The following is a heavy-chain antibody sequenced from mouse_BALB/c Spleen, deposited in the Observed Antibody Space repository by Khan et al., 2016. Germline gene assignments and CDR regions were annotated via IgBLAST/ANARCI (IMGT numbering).Heavy chain of an antibody. CDR3: ARSPAVAAGDAVDY. V-gene: IGHV1-69*02. CDR2: IDPSDSYT. Sequence: QVQLQQSGTELVKPGASVKLSCKASGYAFTSYWMHWVRQRPGYGLEWIGKIDPSDSYTNYNQKFMGRATLTVDKSSTTAYMQFSSLTFEDSAFYYCARSPAVAAGDAVDYWRQGTSVTVSS. CDR1: GYAFTSYW. D-gene: IGHD1-1*01. J-gene: IGHJ4*01.